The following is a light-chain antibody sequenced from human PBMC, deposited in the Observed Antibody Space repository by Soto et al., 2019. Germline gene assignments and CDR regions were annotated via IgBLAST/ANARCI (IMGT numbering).Light chain of an antibody. Sequence: ELVLTQSPGTLSLSLGERATLSCRASQSVSGNSLAWYRQNRGQAPRLIIYDVSTRATGIPDRFSGSGSGTDFTLTISRLEPEDFAFFFCQHYGGSLWTFGQGTRVEIK. J-gene: IGKJ1*01. CDR2: DVS. CDR1: QSVSGNS. CDR3: QHYGGSLWT. V-gene: IGKV3-20*01.